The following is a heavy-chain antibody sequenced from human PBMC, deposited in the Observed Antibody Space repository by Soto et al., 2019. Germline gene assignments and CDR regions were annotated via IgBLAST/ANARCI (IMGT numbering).Heavy chain of an antibody. V-gene: IGHV3-7*01. J-gene: IGHJ4*02. CDR1: GFTFSSYW. D-gene: IGHD3-3*01. CDR3: ARVGPSDFWSGYYPYYFDY. Sequence: PGGSLRLSCAASGFTFSSYWMSWVRQAPGKGLEWVANIKQDGSEKYYVDSVKGRFTISRDNAKNSLYLQMNSLRAEDTAVYYCARVGPSDFWSGYYPYYFDYWGQGTLVTVSS. CDR2: IKQDGSEK.